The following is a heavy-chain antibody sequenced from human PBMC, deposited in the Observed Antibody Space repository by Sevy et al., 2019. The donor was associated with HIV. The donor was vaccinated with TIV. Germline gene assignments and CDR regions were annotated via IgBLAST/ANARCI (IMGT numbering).Heavy chain of an antibody. CDR3: ARDLEFYDYGDYGPAFMPDY. V-gene: IGHV3-33*01. J-gene: IGHJ4*02. D-gene: IGHD4-17*01. Sequence: GGSLRLSCAASGFTFSTYGMHWVRQAPGKGREWVAVTWLDESNTYYADSVKGRFTISRDIAKNTLHLQMNSLRAEDTAVYYCARDLEFYDYGDYGPAFMPDYWGQGTLVTVSS. CDR1: GFTFSTYG. CDR2: TWLDESNT.